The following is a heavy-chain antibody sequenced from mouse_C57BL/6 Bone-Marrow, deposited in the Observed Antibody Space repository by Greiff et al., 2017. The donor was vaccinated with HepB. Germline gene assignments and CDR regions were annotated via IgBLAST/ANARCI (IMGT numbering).Heavy chain of an antibody. CDR1: GYTFTSYG. CDR3: ARGQLRLL. Sequence: QVQLQQSGAELARPGASVKLSCKASGYTFTSYGISWVKQRTGQGLEWIGEIYPRSGNTYYNEKFKGKATLTADKSSSTAYMELRSLTSEVSAVYFCARGQLRLLWGQGTTLTVSS. CDR2: IYPRSGNT. V-gene: IGHV1-81*01. J-gene: IGHJ2*01. D-gene: IGHD3-2*02.